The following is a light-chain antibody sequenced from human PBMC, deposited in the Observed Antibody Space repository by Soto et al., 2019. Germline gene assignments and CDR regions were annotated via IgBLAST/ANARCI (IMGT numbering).Light chain of an antibody. V-gene: IGKV3-20*01. J-gene: IGKJ2*01. CDR1: QSVSSSY. CDR3: QQYGSSQYT. CDR2: GAS. Sequence: EIVLTQSPGTLSLSPGERATLSCRATQSVSSSYLAWYQQKPGQAPRLLIYGASSSATGIPDRFSGSGSGTYFTLTISSPEPEDFPVYYCQQYGSSQYTFGQGTKLEIK.